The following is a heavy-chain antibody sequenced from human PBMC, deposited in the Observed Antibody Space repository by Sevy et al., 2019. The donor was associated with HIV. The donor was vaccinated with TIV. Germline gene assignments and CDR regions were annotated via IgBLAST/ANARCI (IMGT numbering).Heavy chain of an antibody. CDR2: ITESDADI. CDR1: GFIFSSYS. J-gene: IGHJ4*02. D-gene: IGHD3-3*01. CDR3: AKLGVRVATGGTDY. V-gene: IGHV3-23*01. Sequence: GGSLRLSCAASGFIFSSYSINWVRQAPGKGLEWVSAITESDADITYADSVKGRFTVSRDNSKNTVYLQMGSLRAEDTAIYYCAKLGVRVATGGTDYWGQGTQVTVSS.